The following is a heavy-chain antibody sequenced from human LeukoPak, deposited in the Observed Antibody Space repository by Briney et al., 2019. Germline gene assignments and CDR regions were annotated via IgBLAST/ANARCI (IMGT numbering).Heavy chain of an antibody. D-gene: IGHD1-14*01. Sequence: PGGSLRLSCGASGFTFSTYGMTWVRQAPGKGPEWVSGISGSGDTTKYADSVKGRFTIFRDNSKNSLYLQMNSLRAEDTAVYYCARTTGVGWSYYFDYWGQGTLVTVSS. CDR2: ISGSGDTT. CDR1: GFTFSTYG. J-gene: IGHJ4*02. CDR3: ARTTGVGWSYYFDY. V-gene: IGHV3-23*01.